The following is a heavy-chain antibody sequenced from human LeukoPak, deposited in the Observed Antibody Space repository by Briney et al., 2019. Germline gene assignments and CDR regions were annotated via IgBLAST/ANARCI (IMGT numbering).Heavy chain of an antibody. CDR1: GYTLTELS. CDR3: ATDGEWQLVRDLFSY. D-gene: IGHD1-1*01. V-gene: IGHV1-24*01. CDR2: FDPEDGET. J-gene: IGHJ4*02. Sequence: ASVKVSCKVSGYTLTELSMQWVRQAPGKGIEWIGGFDPEDGETIYAQKFQGRVTMPEDTSTSTAYMELSSLRSEDTAVYYRATDGEWQLVRDLFSYWGQGTLVTVSS.